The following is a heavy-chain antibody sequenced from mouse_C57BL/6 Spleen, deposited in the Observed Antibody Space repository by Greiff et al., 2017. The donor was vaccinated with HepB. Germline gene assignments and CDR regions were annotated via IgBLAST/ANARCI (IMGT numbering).Heavy chain of an antibody. Sequence: VQLQQSGTVLARPGASVKMSCKTSGYTFTSYWMHWVKQRPGPGLEWIGAIYPGNSDPSYNQKFKGKAKLTAVTSASTAYMELSSLTNEDSAVYYCTRSYDGYYWYFDVWGTGTTVTVSS. J-gene: IGHJ1*03. CDR2: IYPGNSDP. D-gene: IGHD2-3*01. V-gene: IGHV1-5*01. CDR1: GYTFTSYW. CDR3: TRSYDGYYWYFDV.